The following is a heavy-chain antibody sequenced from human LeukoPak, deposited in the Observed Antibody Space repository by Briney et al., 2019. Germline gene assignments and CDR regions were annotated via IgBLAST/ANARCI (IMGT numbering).Heavy chain of an antibody. Sequence: GGSLRLSCAATGFTFDDYAMHWVRQAPGKGLEWVSLISGDGATTYYTGSVEGRFTVSRDNSKKSLFLQMDRLTPDDTALYYCAKDTSARTGDLLFDSWGQGTQVTVAS. CDR2: ISGDGATT. CDR3: AKDTSARTGDLLFDS. D-gene: IGHD1-1*01. J-gene: IGHJ4*02. CDR1: GFTFDDYA. V-gene: IGHV3-43*02.